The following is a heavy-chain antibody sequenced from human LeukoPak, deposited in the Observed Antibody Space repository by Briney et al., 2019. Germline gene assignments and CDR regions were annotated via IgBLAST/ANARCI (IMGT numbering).Heavy chain of an antibody. CDR3: ARLSANSSAYFFDY. Sequence: GGSLRLSCAASGFTVGSNYMSWVRQAPGKGLEWVPIIYRGGSTNYADSVKGRFTISRDTSKNTLYLQMNSLRAEDTAVYYCARLSANSSAYFFDYWGQGTLVTVSS. CDR2: IYRGGST. V-gene: IGHV3-66*04. J-gene: IGHJ4*02. CDR1: GFTVGSNY. D-gene: IGHD3-22*01.